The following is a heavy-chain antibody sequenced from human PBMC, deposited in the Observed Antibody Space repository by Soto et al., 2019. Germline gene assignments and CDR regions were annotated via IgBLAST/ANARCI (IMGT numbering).Heavy chain of an antibody. CDR3: ARLRTSRWFDP. Sequence: SETLSLTCTVSGGSVSSGSYYWSWIRQPPGKGLEWIGEINHSGSTNYNPSLKSRVTISVDTSKNQFSLKLSSVTAADTAVYYCARLRTSRWFDPWGQGTLVTVPQ. J-gene: IGHJ5*02. CDR2: INHSGST. D-gene: IGHD2-2*01. V-gene: IGHV4-39*07. CDR1: GGSVSSGSYY.